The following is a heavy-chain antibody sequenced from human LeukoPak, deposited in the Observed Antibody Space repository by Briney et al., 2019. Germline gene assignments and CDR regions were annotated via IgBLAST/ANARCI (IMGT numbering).Heavy chain of an antibody. V-gene: IGHV4-38-2*02. D-gene: IGHD3-10*01. CDR1: GYSITSAYY. CDR2: FFLKGST. J-gene: IGHJ4*02. Sequence: PSEALSLTCTVSGYSITSAYYWGWIRQPPGEGLEWIGSFFLKGSTYYNPSLKSRVTISVDTSKNQFSLKLSSVTAADTAVYYCARRNTMRPLDYWGQGTLVTVSS. CDR3: ARRNTMRPLDY.